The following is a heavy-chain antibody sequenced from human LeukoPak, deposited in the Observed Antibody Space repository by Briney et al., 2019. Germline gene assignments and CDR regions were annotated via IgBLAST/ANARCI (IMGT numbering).Heavy chain of an antibody. CDR1: GVSVKRSFFY. J-gene: IGHJ3*01. D-gene: IGHD4-17*01. Sequence: SETLSLTCSVSGVSVKRSFFYWGWIRQSPGKGLEWIGNVYYTGTTFYNPSLKSRVTISMDTSKNQFSLNVTSVTAADTALYFCARRPNLPAVSGDYWRFDLWGQGTLVTVSS. CDR3: ARRPNLPAVSGDYWRFDL. CDR2: VYYTGTT. V-gene: IGHV4-39*01.